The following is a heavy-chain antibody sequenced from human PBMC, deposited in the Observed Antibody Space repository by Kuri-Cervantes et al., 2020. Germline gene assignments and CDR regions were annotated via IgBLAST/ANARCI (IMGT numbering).Heavy chain of an antibody. Sequence: ASVKVSCKVSGYTLTELSMHWVQQAPGKGLEWMGGFDPEDGETIYAQKFQGRVTMTEDTSTDTAYMELSSLRSEDTAVYYCATDRHYGDYDWVQHWGQGTLVTVSS. J-gene: IGHJ1*01. CDR1: GYTLTELS. CDR2: FDPEDGET. V-gene: IGHV1-24*01. D-gene: IGHD4-17*01. CDR3: ATDRHYGDYDWVQH.